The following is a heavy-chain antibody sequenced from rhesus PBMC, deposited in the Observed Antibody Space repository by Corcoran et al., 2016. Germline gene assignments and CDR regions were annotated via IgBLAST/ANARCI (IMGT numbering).Heavy chain of an antibody. V-gene: IGHV4S7*01. CDR1: GGSISRGYG. J-gene: IGHJ4*01. D-gene: IGHD4-29*01. CDR3: ARGSSFSYSF. CDR2: IYSTTGNT. Sequence: QVQLKESGPGLVKPSETLSLTCAVSGGSISRGYGWGWFRQPPGKGLEWIVTIYSTTGNTYYDPSLKSRVTISKDTSKNQFSLKLSSVTAADTAVYYCARGSSFSYSFWGQGVLVTVSS.